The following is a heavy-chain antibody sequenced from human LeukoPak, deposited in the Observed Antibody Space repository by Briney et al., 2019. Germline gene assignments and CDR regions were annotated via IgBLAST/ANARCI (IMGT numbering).Heavy chain of an antibody. J-gene: IGHJ4*02. CDR3: ARDGAGGYSSSWYAYY. Sequence: ASVKVSCKASGGTFSSYPFTWVRQAPGQGLEWMGEITPIFGAANYAQTFQGRVTITADESTSTVFMELSSLRSDDTAVYYCARDGAGGYSSSWYAYYWGQGTLVTVSS. CDR1: GGTFSSYP. D-gene: IGHD6-13*01. CDR2: ITPIFGAA. V-gene: IGHV1-69*13.